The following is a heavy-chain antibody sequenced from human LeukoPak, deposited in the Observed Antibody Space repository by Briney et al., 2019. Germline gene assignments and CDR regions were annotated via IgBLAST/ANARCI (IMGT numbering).Heavy chain of an antibody. CDR2: IIPIFGIA. D-gene: IGHD4-17*01. Sequence: GASVKVSCKTSGGTFSSYAISWVRQAPGHGLEWMGRIIPIFGIANYAQKFQGRVTITADKSTSTAYMELSSLRSEDTAVYYCARGPCGDPPDYWGQGTLVTVSS. V-gene: IGHV1-69*04. J-gene: IGHJ4*02. CDR1: GGTFSSYA. CDR3: ARGPCGDPPDY.